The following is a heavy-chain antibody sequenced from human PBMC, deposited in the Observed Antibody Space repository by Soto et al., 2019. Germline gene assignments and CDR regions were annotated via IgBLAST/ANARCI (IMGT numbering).Heavy chain of an antibody. V-gene: IGHV3-48*03. CDR3: ARGGIH. CDR2: ISGSGTT. J-gene: IGHJ4*02. D-gene: IGHD3-16*01. CDR1: GYAFNSHE. Sequence: GGSLRLSCVASGYAFNSHEMNWVRQAPGKGLEWISSISGSGTTNYAESVKGRFTISRDNAHKSLFLEMKDLRVEDTAVYYCARGGIHWGQGTLVTVSS.